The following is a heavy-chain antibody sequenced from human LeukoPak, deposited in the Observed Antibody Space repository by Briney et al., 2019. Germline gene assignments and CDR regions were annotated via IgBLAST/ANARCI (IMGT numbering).Heavy chain of an antibody. Sequence: GGSLRLSCVDSEFTFSNYWMSWARQAPGKGLEWVANIKEDGSEKYYVDSVKGRFTISRDNAKNSLYLQMNSLKTEDTAVYYCTKWQQLVPFDYWGQGTLVTVSS. J-gene: IGHJ4*02. CDR2: IKEDGSEK. CDR1: EFTFSNYW. D-gene: IGHD6-13*01. V-gene: IGHV3-7*03. CDR3: TKWQQLVPFDY.